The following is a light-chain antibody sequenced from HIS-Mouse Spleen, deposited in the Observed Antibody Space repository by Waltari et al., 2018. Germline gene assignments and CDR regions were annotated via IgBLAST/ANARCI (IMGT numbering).Light chain of an antibody. CDR3: YSTDSSGNHRV. CDR2: EDS. J-gene: IGLJ2*01. CDR1: ALPKKY. V-gene: IGLV3-10*01. Sequence: SYELTQPPSVSVSPGQTARITCSGDALPKKYAYWYQQKSGQAPVLVIYEDSKRPSGIPERFAGSSAGTMATLTISGAQGEEEADYYCYSTDSSGNHRVFGGGTKLTVL.